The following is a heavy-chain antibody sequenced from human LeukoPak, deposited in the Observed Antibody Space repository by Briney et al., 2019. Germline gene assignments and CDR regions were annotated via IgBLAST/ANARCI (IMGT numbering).Heavy chain of an antibody. J-gene: IGHJ4*02. Sequence: ASVKVSCKASGGTFSSYAISWVRQAPGQGLEWMGRIIPIFGTANYAQKFQGRVTITTDESTSTAYMELSSLRSEDTAVYYCARGGYYDSSGSLDYWGQGTLVTVSS. D-gene: IGHD3-22*01. V-gene: IGHV1-69*05. CDR1: GGTFSSYA. CDR2: IIPIFGTA. CDR3: ARGGYYDSSGSLDY.